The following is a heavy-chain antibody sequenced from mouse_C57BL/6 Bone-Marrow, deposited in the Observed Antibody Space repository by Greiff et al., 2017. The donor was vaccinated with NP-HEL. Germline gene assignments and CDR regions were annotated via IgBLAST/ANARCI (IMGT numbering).Heavy chain of an antibody. V-gene: IGHV14-1*01. CDR2: IDPEDGDT. D-gene: IGHD1-1*01. CDR1: GFNIKDYY. Sequence: DVQLQESGAELVRPGASVKLSCTASGFNIKDYYMHWVKQRPEQGLEWIGRIDPEDGDTEYAPKFQGKATMTADTSSNTAYLQLSSLTSEDTAVYYCTTGGPTVVATKAMDYWGQGTSVTVSS. J-gene: IGHJ4*01. CDR3: TTGGPTVVATKAMDY.